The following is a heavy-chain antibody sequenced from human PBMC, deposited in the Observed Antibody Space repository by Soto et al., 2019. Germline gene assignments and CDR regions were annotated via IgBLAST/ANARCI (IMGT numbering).Heavy chain of an antibody. CDR3: ARTEPFITIFGVVTKESWFDP. CDR1: GGTFSSYA. D-gene: IGHD3-3*01. J-gene: IGHJ5*02. CDR2: IIPIFGTA. Sequence: ASVKVSCKASGGTFSSYAISWVRQAPGQGLEWMGGIIPIFGTANYAQKFQGRVTITADKSTSTAYMELSSLRSEDTAVYYCARTEPFITIFGVVTKESWFDPWGQGTPVTVS. V-gene: IGHV1-69*06.